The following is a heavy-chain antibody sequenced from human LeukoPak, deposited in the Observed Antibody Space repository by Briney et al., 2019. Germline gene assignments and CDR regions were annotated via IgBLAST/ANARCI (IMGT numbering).Heavy chain of an antibody. J-gene: IGHJ4*02. CDR1: GFTFSDYY. CDR3: ARSPRLYYYDSSGLDY. CDR2: ISSSGSTI. V-gene: IGHV3-11*01. Sequence: GGSLRLSCAASGFTFSDYYMSWIRQAPGKGLEWVSYISSSGSTIYYADSVKGRFTISRDNAKNSLYPQMNSLRAEDTAVYYCARSPRLYYYDSSGLDYWGQGTLVTVSS. D-gene: IGHD3-22*01.